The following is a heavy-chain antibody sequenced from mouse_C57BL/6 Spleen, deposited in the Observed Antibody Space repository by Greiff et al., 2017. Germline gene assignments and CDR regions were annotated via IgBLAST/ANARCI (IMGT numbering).Heavy chain of an antibody. CDR1: GYTFTSYD. J-gene: IGHJ2*01. CDR3: ARMITTVVATGNFDY. D-gene: IGHD1-1*01. CDR2: IYPRDGST. Sequence: QVQLKESGPELVKPGASVKLSCKASGYTFTSYDINWVKQRPGQGLEWIGWIYPRDGSTKYNEKFKGKATLTVDTSSSTAYMELHSLTSEDSAVYFCARMITTVVATGNFDYWGQGTTLTVSS. V-gene: IGHV1-85*01.